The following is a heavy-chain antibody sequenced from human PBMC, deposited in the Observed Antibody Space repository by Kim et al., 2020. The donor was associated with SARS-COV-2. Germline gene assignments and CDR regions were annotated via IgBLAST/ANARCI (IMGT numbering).Heavy chain of an antibody. D-gene: IGHD6-19*01. Sequence: GGSLRLSCAASGFTFSSYAMHWVRQAPGKGLEWVAVISYDGSNKYYADSVKGRFTISRDNSKNTLYLQMNSLRAEDTAVYYCERDPSVAGYSYFDYWGQG. CDR3: ERDPSVAGYSYFDY. V-gene: IGHV3-30-3*01. CDR1: GFTFSSYA. CDR2: ISYDGSNK. J-gene: IGHJ4*02.